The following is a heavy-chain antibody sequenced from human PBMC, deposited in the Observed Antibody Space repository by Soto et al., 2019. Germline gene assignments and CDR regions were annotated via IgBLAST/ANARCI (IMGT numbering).Heavy chain of an antibody. V-gene: IGHV4-30-4*01. Sequence: QVQLQESGPGLVKASQTLSLTCTVPGGSINNYKNYWSWIRQPPGKGLEWIGYVYYSGTTHYNPSLKSRLTMSIDTSKNQFSLNLTSVIAADAAVYYCAREIVDSFDSSGYPDSWGQGTLVTVSP. J-gene: IGHJ4*02. CDR2: VYYSGTT. CDR1: GGSINNYKNY. CDR3: AREIVDSFDSSGYPDS. D-gene: IGHD3-22*01.